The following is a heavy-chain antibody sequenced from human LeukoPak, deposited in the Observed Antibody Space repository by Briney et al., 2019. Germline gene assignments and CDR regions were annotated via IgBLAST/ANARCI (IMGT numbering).Heavy chain of an antibody. CDR3: ARSFAYDSSGYYQNWFDP. CDR2: INPNSGGT. D-gene: IGHD3-22*01. J-gene: IGHJ5*02. CDR1: GGTFSSYA. Sequence: GASVKVSCKASGGTFSSYAISWVRQAPGQGLEWMGWINPNSGGTNYAQKFQGRVTMTRDTSISTAYMELSRLRSDDTAVYYCARSFAYDSSGYYQNWFDPWGQGTLVTVSS. V-gene: IGHV1-2*02.